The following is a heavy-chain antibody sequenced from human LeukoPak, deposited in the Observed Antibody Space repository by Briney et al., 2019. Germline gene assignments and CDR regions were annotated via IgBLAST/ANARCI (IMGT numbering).Heavy chain of an antibody. Sequence: ASVRVSCKTSGYNFNRYTITWVRQAPGQGREWRGWASTSNGDTNYADKFQGRVTMTTETVTKTAYMELRRLRSGDTAMYFCARVSDTSMVTPGFDSWGQGTLVTVSS. CDR1: GYNFNRYT. J-gene: IGHJ4*02. V-gene: IGHV1-18*01. CDR2: ASTSNGDT. CDR3: ARVSDTSMVTPGFDS. D-gene: IGHD5-18*01.